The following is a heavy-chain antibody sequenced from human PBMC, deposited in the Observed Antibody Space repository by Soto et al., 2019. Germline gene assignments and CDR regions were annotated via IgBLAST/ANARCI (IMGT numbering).Heavy chain of an antibody. J-gene: IGHJ4*02. D-gene: IGHD6-19*01. CDR1: GYTFTSYA. Sequence: ASVKVSCKASGYTFTSYAMHWVRQAPGQRLEWMGWINAGNGNTKYSQKFQGRVTITRDTSASTAYMELSSLRSEDTVVYYCARDVAVPAAFDYWGQGTLGTAPQ. V-gene: IGHV1-3*01. CDR2: INAGNGNT. CDR3: ARDVAVPAAFDY.